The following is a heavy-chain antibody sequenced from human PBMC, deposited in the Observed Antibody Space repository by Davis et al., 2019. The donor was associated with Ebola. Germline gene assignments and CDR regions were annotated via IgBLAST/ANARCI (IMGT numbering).Heavy chain of an antibody. Sequence: SVKVSCKASGGTFSSYAISWVRQAPGQGLEWMGGIIPILGIANYAQKFQGRVTITRNTSISTAYMELSSLRSEDTAVYYCARLVGGRSYFYYYYYMDVWGKGTTVTVSS. J-gene: IGHJ6*03. CDR3: ARLVGGRSYFYYYYYMDV. CDR1: GGTFSSYA. CDR2: IIPILGIA. V-gene: IGHV1-69*10. D-gene: IGHD2-15*01.